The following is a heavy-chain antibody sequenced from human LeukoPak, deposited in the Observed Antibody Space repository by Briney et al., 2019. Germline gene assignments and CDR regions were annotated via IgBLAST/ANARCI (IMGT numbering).Heavy chain of an antibody. CDR2: ISSNGGST. V-gene: IGHV3-64*01. Sequence: GGSLRLSCAASGFTFSSYAMHWVRQAPGKGLEYVSAISSNGGSTYYANSVKGRFTISRDNSKSTLYLQMGSLRAEDMAVYYCARDGGSGYSYYFDYWGQGTLVTVSS. D-gene: IGHD2-15*01. CDR3: ARDGGSGYSYYFDY. J-gene: IGHJ4*02. CDR1: GFTFSSYA.